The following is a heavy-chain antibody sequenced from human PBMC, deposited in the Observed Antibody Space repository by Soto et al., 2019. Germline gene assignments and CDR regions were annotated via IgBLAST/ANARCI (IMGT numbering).Heavy chain of an antibody. V-gene: IGHV1-18*01. CDR1: GYTFTSYG. CDR3: ARVIGGLYYFDY. D-gene: IGHD3-16*01. Sequence: GASVKVSCKASGYTFTSYGIIWVRQAPGQGLEWMGWINAYNGNTKYSQKFQGRVTITRDTSASTAYMELSSLRSEDTAVYYCARVIGGLYYFDYWGQGTLVTVSS. J-gene: IGHJ4*02. CDR2: INAYNGNT.